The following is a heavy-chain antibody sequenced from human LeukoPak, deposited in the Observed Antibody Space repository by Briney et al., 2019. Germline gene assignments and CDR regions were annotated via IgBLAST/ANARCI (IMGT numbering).Heavy chain of an antibody. CDR1: GYTLTGYY. CDR2: INPNSGGT. CDR3: ARDQLGNYYDSSGYSK. Sequence: ASVKVSCKASGYTLTGYYMHWVRQAPGQGLEWMGWINPNSGGTNYAQKFQGRVTMTRDTSISTAYMELSRLRSDDTAVYYCARDQLGNYYDSSGYSKWGQGTLVTVSS. J-gene: IGHJ4*02. D-gene: IGHD3-22*01. V-gene: IGHV1-2*02.